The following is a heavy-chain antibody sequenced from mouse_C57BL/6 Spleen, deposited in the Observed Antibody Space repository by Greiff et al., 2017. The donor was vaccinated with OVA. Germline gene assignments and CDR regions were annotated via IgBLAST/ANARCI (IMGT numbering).Heavy chain of an antibody. V-gene: IGHV1-64*01. CDR1: GYTFTSYW. D-gene: IGHD1-1*01. CDR2: IHPNSGST. Sequence: VQLQQSGAELVKPGASVKLSCKASGYTFTSYWMHWVKQRPGQGLEWIGMIHPNSGSTNYNEKFKSKATLTVDKSSSTAYMQLSSLTSEDSAVYYCARGYGSSQGYFDVWGTGTTVTVSS. CDR3: ARGYGSSQGYFDV. J-gene: IGHJ1*03.